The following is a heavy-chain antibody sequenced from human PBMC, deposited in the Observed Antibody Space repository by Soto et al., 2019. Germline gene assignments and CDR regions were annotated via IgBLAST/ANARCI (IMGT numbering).Heavy chain of an antibody. Sequence: HVQLVQSGAEVKKPGSSVKVSCKASGGTFSSYAISWVRQAPGQGLEWMGGIIPIFGTPKYAQKFQGRVTMIADEATTTAYMELTILRSEDTAVYYCATPSHYDNGGYYLPLDYWGQGTLVTVSS. CDR1: GGTFSSYA. J-gene: IGHJ4*02. CDR3: ATPSHYDNGGYYLPLDY. CDR2: IIPIFGTP. D-gene: IGHD3-22*01. V-gene: IGHV1-69*01.